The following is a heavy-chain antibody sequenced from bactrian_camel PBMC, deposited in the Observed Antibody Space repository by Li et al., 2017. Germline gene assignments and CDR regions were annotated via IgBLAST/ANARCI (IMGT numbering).Heavy chain of an antibody. D-gene: IGHD2*01. J-gene: IGHJ4*01. V-gene: IGHV3S53*01. CDR2: IFSDGST. Sequence: VQLVESGGGSVQSGGSLRLSCVVSGYIYSRYSLGWFRQAPGKERELVSTIFSDGSTYYADSVKGRFTISRDNAKNTVYLQLYSLNTWDMGMYYCVRGERENYYDAYGAYWGQGTQVT. CDR3: VRGERENYYDAYGAY. CDR1: GYIYSRYS.